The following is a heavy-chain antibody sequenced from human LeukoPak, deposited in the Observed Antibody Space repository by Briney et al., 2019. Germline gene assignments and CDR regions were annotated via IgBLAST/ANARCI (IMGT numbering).Heavy chain of an antibody. V-gene: IGHV1-8*03. CDR1: GYTFTSYD. CDR3: ARKATVRVAGTLNYYYYYMDV. J-gene: IGHJ6*03. Sequence: ASVKVSCKASGYTFTSYDINWVRQATGQGLEGMGWMNPNSGNTGYAQKFQGRVTITRNTSISTAYMELSSLRSEDTAVYYCARKATVRVAGTLNYYYYYMDVWGKGTTVTVSS. D-gene: IGHD6-19*01. CDR2: MNPNSGNT.